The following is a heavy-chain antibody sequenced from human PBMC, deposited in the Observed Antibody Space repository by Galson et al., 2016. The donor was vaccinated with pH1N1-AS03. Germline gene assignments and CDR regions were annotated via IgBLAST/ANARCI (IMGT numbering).Heavy chain of an antibody. J-gene: IGHJ6*02. V-gene: IGHV3-23*01. CDR2: TSSSGGST. Sequence: RLSCATSGFTFTDFAVSWVRQAPGRGLEWVSATSSSGGSTYYAESVKGRFTISRDYSKSTVDLQMNSLRAEDTAVYYCAKDRNDYRLHYFSGSDVWGQGTTVIVSS. CDR1: GFTFTDFA. D-gene: IGHD1-1*01. CDR3: AKDRNDYRLHYFSGSDV.